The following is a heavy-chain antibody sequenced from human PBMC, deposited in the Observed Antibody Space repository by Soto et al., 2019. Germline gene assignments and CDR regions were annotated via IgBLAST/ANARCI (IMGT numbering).Heavy chain of an antibody. Sequence: PSETLSLTCAVYGGSFSGYYWSWIRQPPGKGLEWIGEINHSGSTNYNPSLKSRVTISVDTSKNQFSLKLSSVTAADTAVYYCARARHGSSWYVNWFDPWGQGTLVTVSS. D-gene: IGHD6-13*01. J-gene: IGHJ5*02. V-gene: IGHV4-34*01. CDR1: GGSFSGYY. CDR2: INHSGST. CDR3: ARARHGSSWYVNWFDP.